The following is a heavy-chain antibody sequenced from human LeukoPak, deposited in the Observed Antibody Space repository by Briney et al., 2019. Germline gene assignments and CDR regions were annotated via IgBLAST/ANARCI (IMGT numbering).Heavy chain of an antibody. D-gene: IGHD1-14*01. CDR3: ARTTVAGTIQY. V-gene: IGHV3-21*01. Sequence: PGGSLRLSCAASGFTFSTFSMAWVRQAPGKGLEWVSYISRTGTSIHYADSMRGRFTISRDNTKSSLYLQMYNLRVEDTALYFCARTTVAGTIQYWGQGTLVIVSS. J-gene: IGHJ1*01. CDR1: GFTFSTFS. CDR2: ISRTGTSI.